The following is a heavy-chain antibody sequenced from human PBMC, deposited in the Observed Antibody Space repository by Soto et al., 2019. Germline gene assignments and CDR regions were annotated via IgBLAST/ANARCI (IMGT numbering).Heavy chain of an antibody. V-gene: IGHV1-69*13. Sequence: WASVKVSCKASGGTFSSYAISWVRQAPGQGLGWMGGIIPIFGTANYAQKFQGRVTITADESTSTAYMELSSLRSEDTAVYYCAGSYGSGSYLYYYYGMDVWGQGTTVTVSS. D-gene: IGHD3-10*01. CDR1: GGTFSSYA. J-gene: IGHJ6*02. CDR3: AGSYGSGSYLYYYYGMDV. CDR2: IIPIFGTA.